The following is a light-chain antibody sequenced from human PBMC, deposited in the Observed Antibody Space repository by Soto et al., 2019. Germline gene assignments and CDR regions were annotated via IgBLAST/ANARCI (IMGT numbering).Light chain of an antibody. J-gene: IGLJ2*01. CDR1: GSDVGGYNY. V-gene: IGLV2-14*01. CDR2: DVS. CDR3: SSYTSASTPLV. Sequence: QSALTQPASVSGSPGQSITISCTGTGSDVGGYNYVSWYQQHPGKAPKVMIYDVSNRPSGVSNSFSGSKSGNTASLTISGLQAEDEADYYCSSYTSASTPLVFGEGTKLTVL.